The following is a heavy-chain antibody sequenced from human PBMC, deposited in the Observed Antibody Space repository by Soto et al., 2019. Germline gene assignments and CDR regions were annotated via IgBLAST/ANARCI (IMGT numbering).Heavy chain of an antibody. CDR1: GFTFSSCA. D-gene: IGHD1-26*01. V-gene: IGHV3-23*01. CDR3: TKATGVAYYVTAN. Sequence: EVQLLESGGGLVQPGGSLRLSCAASGFTFSSCAMGWVRQTPGKGLEWVSAISGSADKTFYADSVKGRFTISRDNSKKTVYLQMNSLRATDTAIYYCTKATGVAYYVTANWGQGPRVNVSS. J-gene: IGHJ4*02. CDR2: ISGSADKT.